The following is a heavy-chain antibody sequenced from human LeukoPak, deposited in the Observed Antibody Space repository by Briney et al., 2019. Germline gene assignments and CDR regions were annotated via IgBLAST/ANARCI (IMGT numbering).Heavy chain of an antibody. CDR2: INHSGST. Sequence: SETLSLTCAVFGGSFSGYYWSCIRQPPGKGLEWIGEINHSGSTHYNPSLKSRVTISVDTSKNQFSLKLCSVTAADTAVYYCASGTRYNPFDYWGQGTLVTVSS. CDR3: ASGTRYNPFDY. CDR1: GGSFSGYY. D-gene: IGHD3-16*02. V-gene: IGHV4-34*01. J-gene: IGHJ4*02.